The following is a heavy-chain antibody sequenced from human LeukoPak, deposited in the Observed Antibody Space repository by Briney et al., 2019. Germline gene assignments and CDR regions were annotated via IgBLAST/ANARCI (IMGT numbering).Heavy chain of an antibody. CDR3: ARVILYGESAFDY. J-gene: IGHJ4*02. CDR1: GFTFSDYY. Sequence: GGSLRLSCAASGFTFSDYYMSWVRQAPGKGLEWVSYISGSSSFTIYADSVKGRFTISRDNAKNSLYLQMNSLRAEDTAVYYCARVILYGESAFDYWGQGALVTVSS. CDR2: ISGSSSFT. D-gene: IGHD4-17*01. V-gene: IGHV3-11*06.